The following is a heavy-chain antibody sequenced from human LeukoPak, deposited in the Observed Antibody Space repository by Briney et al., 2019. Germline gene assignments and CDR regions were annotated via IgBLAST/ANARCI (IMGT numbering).Heavy chain of an antibody. CDR2: ISAYNGNT. J-gene: IGHJ4*02. CDR3: ARDGYYYDSSGYGEFGY. V-gene: IGHV1-18*01. D-gene: IGHD3-22*01. CDR1: GYTFTIYG. Sequence: ASVTVSFTASGYTFTIYGISWVRQPPGQGREWMGWISAYNGNTNYAQEVQGRVSMTTDTSTSTAYMELRRLRSDDAAVYYCARDGYYYDSSGYGEFGYWGQGTLVTVSS.